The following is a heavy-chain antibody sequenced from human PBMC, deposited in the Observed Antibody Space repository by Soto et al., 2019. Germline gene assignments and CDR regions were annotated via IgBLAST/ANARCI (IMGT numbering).Heavy chain of an antibody. Sequence: QVQLVQSGAEVKKPGSSVKVSCKVSGGTFSSHSINWVRQAPGQGPEWMGGIIPIFGTENYAQKFQGRVTIHADESTSTAYMELSSLTSEETALYYCSTSVYCSTTRCYYYYGLDVWGQGTTVIVSS. D-gene: IGHD2-2*01. J-gene: IGHJ6*02. CDR1: GGTFSSHS. CDR3: STSVYCSTTRCYYYYGLDV. CDR2: IIPIFGTE. V-gene: IGHV1-69*01.